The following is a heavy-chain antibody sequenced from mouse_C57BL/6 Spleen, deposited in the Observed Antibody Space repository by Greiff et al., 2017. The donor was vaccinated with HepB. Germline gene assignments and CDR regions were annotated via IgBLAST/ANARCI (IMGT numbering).Heavy chain of an antibody. CDR3: ARDMGYYDYDYYAMDY. CDR1: GFTFSSYA. Sequence: EVKLMESGGGLVKPGGSLKLSCAASGFTFSSYAMSWVRQTPEKRLEWVATISDGGSYTYYPDNVKGRFTISRDNAKNNLYLQMSHLKSEDTAMYYCARDMGYYDYDYYAMDYWGQGTSVTVSS. D-gene: IGHD2-4*01. CDR2: ISDGGSYT. J-gene: IGHJ4*01. V-gene: IGHV5-4*01.